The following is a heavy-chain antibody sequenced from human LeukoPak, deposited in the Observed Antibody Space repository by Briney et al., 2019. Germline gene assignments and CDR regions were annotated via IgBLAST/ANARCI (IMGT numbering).Heavy chain of an antibody. CDR1: GFTLSSYW. Sequence: GGSLRLSCTASGFTLSSYWMNWGRQVPGKELEWVAIIKSDGTEEHYLDSVKGRFTISRNNANNLLFLQMNNLRAEDTAVYYCAGGGGYLIDYWGQGTLVTVSS. CDR3: AGGGGYLIDY. D-gene: IGHD3-22*01. V-gene: IGHV3-7*01. CDR2: IKSDGTEE. J-gene: IGHJ4*02.